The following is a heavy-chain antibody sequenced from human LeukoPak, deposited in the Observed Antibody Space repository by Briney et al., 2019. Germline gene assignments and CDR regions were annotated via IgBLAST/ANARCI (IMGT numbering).Heavy chain of an antibody. V-gene: IGHV5-51*01. D-gene: IGHD2-2*01. CDR1: GYLFRKNW. Sequence: GESLKISCKASGYLFRKNWIGWVRQMPGKGLEWMGIIYPPDSDTRYGREFQGQVTISVDESINTAYLQWSSLKASDTAMYYRARSSTYSPYYFDSWGQGTLVTVFS. CDR2: IYPPDSDT. J-gene: IGHJ4*01. CDR3: ARSSTYSPYYFDS.